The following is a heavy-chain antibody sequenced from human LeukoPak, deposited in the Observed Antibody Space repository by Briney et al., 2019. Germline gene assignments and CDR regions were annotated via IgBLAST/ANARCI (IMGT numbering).Heavy chain of an antibody. CDR2: IYPGDSDT. CDR1: GYSFTSYW. V-gene: IGHV5-51*01. Sequence: KDGESLKISCKGSGYSFTSYWIGWGRQMPGKGLEWMGIIYPGDSDTRYSPSFPGQVTISADKSISTAYLQWSSLKASDTAMYYCASHPRSTSYDAFDIWGQGTMVTVSS. CDR3: ASHPRSTSYDAFDI. J-gene: IGHJ3*02. D-gene: IGHD5/OR15-5a*01.